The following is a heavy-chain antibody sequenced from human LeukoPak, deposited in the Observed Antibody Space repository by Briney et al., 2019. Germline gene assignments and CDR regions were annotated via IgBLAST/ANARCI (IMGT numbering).Heavy chain of an antibody. CDR3: TKGPGGTGSYAAY. D-gene: IGHD3-16*01. J-gene: IGHJ4*02. V-gene: IGHV1-8*01. CDR2: MNPDSGNT. Sequence: GASVKVSCKASGYTFTSDDINWVRQATGQGLEWMGWMNPDSGNTGYVQKFQGRATMTRDTSISTAYMELSGLRSEDTAVYYCTKGPGGTGSYAAYWGQGTLVTVSS. CDR1: GYTFTSDD.